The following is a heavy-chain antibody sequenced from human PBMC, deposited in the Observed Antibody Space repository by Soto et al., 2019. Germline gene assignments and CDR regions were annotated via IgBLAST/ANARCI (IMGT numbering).Heavy chain of an antibody. J-gene: IGHJ4*02. CDR1: GFSFDDYA. V-gene: IGHV3-9*01. CDR3: AKDIEGLGDVVPTALDY. CDR2: ITWNSGSI. D-gene: IGHD5-12*01. Sequence: GGSLRLSCAASGFSFDDYAMHWVRQAPGKGLEWVSGITWNSGSIGYAESVKGRFTISRDNAKNSLYLQMNSLRAEDTALYYCAKDIEGLGDVVPTALDYWGQGTPVTVSS.